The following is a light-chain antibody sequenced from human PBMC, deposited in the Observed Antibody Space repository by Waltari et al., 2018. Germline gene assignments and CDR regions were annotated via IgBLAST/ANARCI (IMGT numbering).Light chain of an antibody. Sequence: FMLTQPHSVSESPGKTITISCTRRRGSIASKVVQRYQQRPGSAPTTVIYEDHQRPSGVPDRFSGSFDRSSNSASLTISGLKTEDEAEYYCQSYDGSGSWVFGGGTKLTVL. J-gene: IGLJ3*02. CDR2: EDH. CDR3: QSYDGSGSWV. CDR1: RGSIASKV. V-gene: IGLV6-57*04.